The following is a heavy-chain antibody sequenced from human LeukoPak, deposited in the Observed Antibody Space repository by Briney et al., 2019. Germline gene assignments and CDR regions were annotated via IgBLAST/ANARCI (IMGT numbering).Heavy chain of an antibody. V-gene: IGHV1-8*02. CDR3: ARGSAYYDFWSGYYGPNYYGMDV. CDR1: GYTFTSYY. Sequence: GASVKVSCKASGYTFTSYYMHWVRQAPGQGLEWMGWMNPNSGNTGYAQKFQGRVTMTRNTSISTAYMELSSLRSEDTAVYYCARGSAYYDFWSGYYGPNYYGMDVWGQGTTVTVSS. D-gene: IGHD3-3*01. CDR2: MNPNSGNT. J-gene: IGHJ6*02.